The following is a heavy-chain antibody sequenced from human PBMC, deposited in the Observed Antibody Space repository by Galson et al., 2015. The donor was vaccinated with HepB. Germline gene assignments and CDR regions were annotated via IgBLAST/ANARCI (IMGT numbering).Heavy chain of an antibody. J-gene: IGHJ4*02. D-gene: IGHD4-11*01. V-gene: IGHV1-69*04. CDR2: IIPILGIA. CDR3: ARGTTVTSPGDY. Sequence: SVKVSCKASGGTFSSYAISWVRQAPGQGLEWMGRIIPILGIANYAQKLQGRVTITADKSTSTAYMELSSLRSEDTAVYYCARGTTVTSPGDYWGQGTLVTVSS. CDR1: GGTFSSYA.